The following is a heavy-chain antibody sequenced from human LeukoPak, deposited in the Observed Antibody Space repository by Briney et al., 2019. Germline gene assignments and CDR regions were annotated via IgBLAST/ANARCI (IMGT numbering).Heavy chain of an antibody. CDR2: IYYSGST. CDR3: ARQLGNSNFGWFDP. J-gene: IGHJ5*02. D-gene: IGHD4-11*01. V-gene: IGHV4-59*08. CDR1: GGSISSYY. Sequence: SETLSLTCTVSGGSISSYYWSWLRQPPGKGLEWIGYIYYSGSTNYNPSLKSRVTISVDTSKNQFSLKLSSVTAADTAVYYCARQLGNSNFGWFDPWGQGTLVTVSS.